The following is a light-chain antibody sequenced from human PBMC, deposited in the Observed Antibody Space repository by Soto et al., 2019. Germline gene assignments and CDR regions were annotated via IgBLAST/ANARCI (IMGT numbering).Light chain of an antibody. CDR2: DVS. J-gene: IGLJ2*01. Sequence: QSALTQPRSVSGSPGQSVTISCTGTSSDVGGYNYVSWYQQHPGKAPKLMIYDVSKRPSGVPDRFSGSKSGNMASLTISGLQAEDEADYYCCSYAGSYTKVFGGGTKLTVL. V-gene: IGLV2-11*01. CDR1: SSDVGGYNY. CDR3: CSYAGSYTKV.